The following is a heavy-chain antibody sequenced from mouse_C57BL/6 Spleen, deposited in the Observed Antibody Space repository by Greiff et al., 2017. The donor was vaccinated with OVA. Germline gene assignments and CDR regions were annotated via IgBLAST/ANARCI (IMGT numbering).Heavy chain of an antibody. D-gene: IGHD1-1*01. CDR2: IYPGDGDT. J-gene: IGHJ2*01. Sequence: QVQLQQSGAELVKPGASVKISCKASGYAFSSYWMNWVKQRPGKGLEWIGQIYPGDGDTNYNGKFKGKATLTADKSSSTAYMQLSSLTSEDSAVYVCARSGGVVAPYYFDYWGQGTTLTVSS. CDR1: GYAFSSYW. V-gene: IGHV1-80*01. CDR3: ARSGGVVAPYYFDY.